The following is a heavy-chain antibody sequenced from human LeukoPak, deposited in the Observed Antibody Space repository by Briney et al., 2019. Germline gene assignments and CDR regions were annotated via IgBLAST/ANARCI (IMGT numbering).Heavy chain of an antibody. CDR1: GFTFSSYE. V-gene: IGHV3-48*03. CDR3: ASRPPPSSGPYDY. CDR2: ISSSGSTI. D-gene: IGHD1-26*01. J-gene: IGHJ4*02. Sequence: GGSLRLSCAASGFTFSSYEMNWVRQAPGKGLEWVSYISSSGSTIYYADSVKGRFTISRDNAKNSLFLQMSSLRAEDTAVYYCASRPPPSSGPYDYWGQGTLVTVSS.